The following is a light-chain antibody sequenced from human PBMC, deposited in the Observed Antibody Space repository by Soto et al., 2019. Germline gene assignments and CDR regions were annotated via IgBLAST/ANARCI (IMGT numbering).Light chain of an antibody. V-gene: IGKV3-20*01. Sequence: DIQMTQSPSTLSASIGDRVTITCRASQSVASSYLAWYQQKPGRAPRLLFYSASSRATGIPDRFSGSGSGTDFTLTISRLEPEDFAVYYCHHFGSLPETFGQGTNVE. CDR1: QSVASSY. CDR3: HHFGSLPET. CDR2: SAS. J-gene: IGKJ1*01.